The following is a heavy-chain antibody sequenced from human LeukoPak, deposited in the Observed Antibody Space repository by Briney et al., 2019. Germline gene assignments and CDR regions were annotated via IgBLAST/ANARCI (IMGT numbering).Heavy chain of an antibody. D-gene: IGHD6-19*01. CDR1: GGSISSYY. V-gene: IGHV4-59*01. Sequence: SETLSLTCTVSGGSISSYYWSWIRQPPGKGLEWIGYIYYSGSTSYNPSLKSRVTISVDTSKNQFSLKLSSVTAADTAVYYCARSSAVAMSFDYWGQGTLVTVSS. CDR3: ARSSAVAMSFDY. J-gene: IGHJ4*02. CDR2: IYYSGST.